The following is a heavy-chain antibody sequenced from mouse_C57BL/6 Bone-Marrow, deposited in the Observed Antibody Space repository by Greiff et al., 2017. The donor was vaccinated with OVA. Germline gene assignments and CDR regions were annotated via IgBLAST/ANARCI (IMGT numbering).Heavy chain of an antibody. CDR2: IHPNSGST. CDR3: ERDYYDYDWFAY. CDR1: GSTFTSYW. J-gene: IGHJ3*01. V-gene: IGHV1-64*01. Sequence: QVQLQQPGAELVKPGASVKLSCKASGSTFTSYWLHWVKQRPGQGLEWIGLIHPNSGSTNYNEKFKSKATLTVDKSSSTAYMQLSSLTSEDSAVYYFERDYYDYDWFAYWGQGTLVTVSA. D-gene: IGHD2-4*01.